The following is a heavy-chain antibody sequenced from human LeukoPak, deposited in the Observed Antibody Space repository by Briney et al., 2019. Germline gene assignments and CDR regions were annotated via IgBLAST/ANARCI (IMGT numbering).Heavy chain of an antibody. J-gene: IGHJ6*04. D-gene: IGHD3-10*02. CDR1: GFTFSSYW. Sequence: GGSLRLSCAASGFTFSSYWMSWVRQAPGEGLEWVSYISSSGSTIYYADSVKGRFTISRDNAKNSLYLQMSSLRAEDTAVYYCAELGITMIGGVWGKGTTVTISS. CDR2: ISSSGSTI. CDR3: AELGITMIGGV. V-gene: IGHV3-48*04.